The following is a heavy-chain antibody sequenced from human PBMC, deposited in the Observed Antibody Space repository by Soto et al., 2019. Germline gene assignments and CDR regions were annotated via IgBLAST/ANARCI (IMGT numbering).Heavy chain of an antibody. J-gene: IGHJ4*02. V-gene: IGHV3-49*03. Sequence: GGSQRLSCTAAGFTFGDYAMSWFRQAPGKGLEWVGFIRSKAYGGTTEYAASVKGRFTISRDDSKSIAYLQMNSLKTEDTAVYYCTRGPVLRFWECFPYFASGGQEPLAPVSS. D-gene: IGHD3-3*01. CDR1: GFTFGDYA. CDR2: IRSKAYGGTT. CDR3: TRGPVLRFWECFPYFAS.